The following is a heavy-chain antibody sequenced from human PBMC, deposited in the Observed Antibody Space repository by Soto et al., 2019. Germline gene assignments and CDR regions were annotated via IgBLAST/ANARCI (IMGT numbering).Heavy chain of an antibody. CDR1: GGSITNSKYY. CDR2: LLYTGSA. V-gene: IGHV4-39*02. D-gene: IGHD1-26*01. J-gene: IGHJ4*02. CDR3: ERPSGSHSGFEY. Sequence: QQERQESGPGLVKRPENLSLTCNVSGGSITNSKYYWAWIRKPPGKGLEWVGSLLYTGSAYYTPSLQSRVTISLDTSTNHFSLSLTSVTAADTAVYFCERPSGSHSGFEYWGQGALVAVSS.